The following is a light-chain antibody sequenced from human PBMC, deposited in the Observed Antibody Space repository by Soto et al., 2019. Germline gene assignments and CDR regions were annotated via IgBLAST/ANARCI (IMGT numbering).Light chain of an antibody. CDR2: GNS. Sequence: QSVLTQPPSVSGAPGQRVTISCTGSSSNIGAGYDVHWYQQLPGTAPKLLIYGNSNRPSGVPDRFSGSKSGTSASLAITGLQAEDEADCGLVFGTGTKLTVL. J-gene: IGLJ1*01. CDR1: SSNIGAGYD. CDR3: V. V-gene: IGLV1-40*01.